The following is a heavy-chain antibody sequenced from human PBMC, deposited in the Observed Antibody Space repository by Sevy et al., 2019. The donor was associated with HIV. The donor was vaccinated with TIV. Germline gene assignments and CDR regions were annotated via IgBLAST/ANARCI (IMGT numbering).Heavy chain of an antibody. CDR1: GFTFSSYG. V-gene: IGHV3-33*01. CDR3: ARESGSGWYIDH. D-gene: IGHD6-19*01. J-gene: IGHJ4*02. CDR2: ILSVGNIK. Sequence: GESLKISCVASGFTFSSYGLHWVRQAPGRGLEWVAGILSVGNIKYYIDSVKGRFTISRDDSKNTLYLQMNSLRAEDTAVYYCARESGSGWYIDHCGQGALVTVSS.